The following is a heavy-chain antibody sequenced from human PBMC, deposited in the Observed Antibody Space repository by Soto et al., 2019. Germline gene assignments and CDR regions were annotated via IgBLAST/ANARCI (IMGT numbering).Heavy chain of an antibody. D-gene: IGHD6-19*01. CDR1: GFTFSSYG. V-gene: IGHV3-33*01. CDR2: IWYDGSNK. J-gene: IGHJ4*02. CDR3: ARGGHEQWLYYFDY. Sequence: PGGSLRLSCAASGFTFSSYGMRWVRQAPGKGLEWVAVIWYDGSNKYYADSVKGRFTISRDNSKNTLYLQMNSLRAEDTAVYYCARGGHEQWLYYFDYWGQGTLVTVSS.